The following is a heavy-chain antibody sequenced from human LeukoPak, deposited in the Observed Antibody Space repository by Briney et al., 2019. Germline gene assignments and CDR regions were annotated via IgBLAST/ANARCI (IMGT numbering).Heavy chain of an antibody. V-gene: IGHV4-59*01. Sequence: SETLSLTCTVSGGSISSYYWSWIRQPPGKGLEWIGYIYYSGSTNYNPSLKSRITISVDTSKNQFSLKLSSVTAADTAVYHCARIAAAGTYWGQGALVTVSS. CDR1: GGSISSYY. D-gene: IGHD6-13*01. CDR2: IYYSGST. CDR3: ARIAAAGTY. J-gene: IGHJ4*02.